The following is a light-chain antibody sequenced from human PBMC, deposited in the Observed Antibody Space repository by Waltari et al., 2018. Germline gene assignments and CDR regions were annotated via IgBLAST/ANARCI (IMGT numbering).Light chain of an antibody. J-gene: IGLJ1*01. CDR3: SSYTSSSPYV. CDR2: DVS. V-gene: IGLV2-14*01. Sequence: QSALTQPASVSGSPGQSITISCTGTSSDVGGYNHVSWYQQHPGKAPKLMIYDVSKRPSGVSNRFSGSKSGNTASLTISGLQAEDEADYYCSSYTSSSPYVFGTGTKVTVL. CDR1: SSDVGGYNH.